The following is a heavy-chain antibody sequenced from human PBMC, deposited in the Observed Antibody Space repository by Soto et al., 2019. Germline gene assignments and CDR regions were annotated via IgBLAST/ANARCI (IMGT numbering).Heavy chain of an antibody. CDR1: GSSISSYY. J-gene: IGHJ4*02. D-gene: IGHD3-16*01. V-gene: IGHV4-59*01. CDR2: VYYTGST. Sequence: SETLSLTCNVFGSSISSYYWSWIRKPPGKGLEWIGYVYYTGSTLYNPSLKSRVSISVDMSKKELSLRLSSVTAADTAVYYCARTRMIESWIDYWGQGTPVTVSS. CDR3: ARTRMIESWIDY.